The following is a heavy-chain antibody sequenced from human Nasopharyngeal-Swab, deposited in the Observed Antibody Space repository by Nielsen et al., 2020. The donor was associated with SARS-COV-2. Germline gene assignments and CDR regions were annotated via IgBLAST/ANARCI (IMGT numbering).Heavy chain of an antibody. J-gene: IGHJ6*03. CDR3: ARLPRWYSYNHYYMDV. CDR1: GYSFTSSW. D-gene: IGHD6-13*01. Sequence: KVSCKGSGYSFTSSWISWVRQVPGKGLEWMGMIDPSDSFTEYSPSFQGHVTISADKSINTAYLQWSSLRASDTAMYYCARLPRWYSYNHYYMDVWGKGTMVTVSS. V-gene: IGHV5-10-1*01. CDR2: IDPSDSFT.